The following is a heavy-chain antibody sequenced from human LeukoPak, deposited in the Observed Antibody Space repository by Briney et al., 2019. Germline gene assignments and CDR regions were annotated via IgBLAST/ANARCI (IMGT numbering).Heavy chain of an antibody. V-gene: IGHV1-2*02. Sequence: ASVKVSCKASGYTFTGYYVHWVRQAPGQGLEWMGWINPNSGGTNYAQKFQGRVTMTRDTSISTAYMELSRLRSDDTAVYYCASAEYSSSWYYFDYWGQGTLVTVSS. J-gene: IGHJ4*02. CDR2: INPNSGGT. D-gene: IGHD6-13*01. CDR1: GYTFTGYY. CDR3: ASAEYSSSWYYFDY.